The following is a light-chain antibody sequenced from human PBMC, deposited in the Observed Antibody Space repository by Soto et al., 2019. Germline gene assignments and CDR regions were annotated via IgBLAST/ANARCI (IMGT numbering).Light chain of an antibody. J-gene: IGKJ4*01. CDR3: QQYGSSPTLT. V-gene: IGKV3-20*01. CDR2: GAS. Sequence: EIVLTQSPGTLSLSPGERATLSCRASQSVSSSYLAWYQQKPGQAPRLPIYGASSRATGIPDRFSGSGSGTDFTLTISRLEPEDFAVYYCQQYGSSPTLTFGGGTKVEIK. CDR1: QSVSSSY.